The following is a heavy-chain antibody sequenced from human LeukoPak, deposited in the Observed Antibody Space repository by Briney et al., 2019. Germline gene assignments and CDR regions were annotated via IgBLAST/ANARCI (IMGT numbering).Heavy chain of an antibody. CDR1: GYTFTSYG. V-gene: IGHV1-18*01. Sequence: ASVKVSCKASGYTFTSYGISWVRQAPGQGLEWMGWISAYNGNTNYAQELQGRVTMTTDTSTSTAYMELSSLRSEDTAVYYCARVPVMLDAFDIWGQGTMVTVSS. CDR3: ARVPVMLDAFDI. CDR2: ISAYNGNT. J-gene: IGHJ3*02. D-gene: IGHD3-10*02.